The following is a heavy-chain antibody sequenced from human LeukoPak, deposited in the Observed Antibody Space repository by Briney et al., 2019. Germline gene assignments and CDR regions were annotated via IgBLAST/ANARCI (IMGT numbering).Heavy chain of an antibody. J-gene: IGHJ6*03. D-gene: IGHD6-13*01. CDR1: GFTFSSYS. Sequence: PGGSLRLSCAASGFTFSSYSMNWVRQAPGKGLEWVSGINWNGGSTGYADSVKGRFTISRDNAKNSLYLQMNSLRAEDTALYYCARVRTSSSWYAGYMDVWGKGTTVTVSS. CDR2: INWNGGST. V-gene: IGHV3-20*04. CDR3: ARVRTSSSWYAGYMDV.